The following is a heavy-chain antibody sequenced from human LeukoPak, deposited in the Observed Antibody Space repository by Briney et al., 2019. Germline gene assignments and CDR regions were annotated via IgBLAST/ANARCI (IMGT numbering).Heavy chain of an antibody. Sequence: KVGESLKISCKGSGYDFSTYWIGWVRQMPGHGLEWMGIIYPGDSDTGNSPSFQGQVTISADKSISTAYLQWSSLKASDTAMYYCARLGSIVVVVAATPGWFDPWGQGTLVTVSS. J-gene: IGHJ5*02. CDR3: ARLGSIVVVVAATPGWFDP. CDR2: IYPGDSDT. D-gene: IGHD2-15*01. CDR1: GYDFSTYW. V-gene: IGHV5-51*01.